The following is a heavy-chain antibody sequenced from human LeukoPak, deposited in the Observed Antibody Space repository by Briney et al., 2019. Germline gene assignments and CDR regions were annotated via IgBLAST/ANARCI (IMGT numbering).Heavy chain of an antibody. V-gene: IGHV3-21*01. CDR1: GFTFSSYS. Sequence: PGGSLRLSCAASGFTFSSYSMNWVRQAPGKGLEWVSSISGSSSYIYYADSVKGRFTISRDNAKNSLYLQMNSLRAEDTAVYYCASGILADAFDIWGQGTMVTVSS. D-gene: IGHD1-14*01. CDR3: ASGILADAFDI. CDR2: ISGSSSYI. J-gene: IGHJ3*02.